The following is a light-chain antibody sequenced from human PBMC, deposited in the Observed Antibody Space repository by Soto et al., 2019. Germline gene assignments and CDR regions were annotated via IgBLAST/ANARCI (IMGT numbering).Light chain of an antibody. CDR2: EVS. Sequence: QAVVTQPASVSGSPGQSITISCTGTSSDVGGYTYVSWYQQHPGKAPKLMIYEVSNRPSGVSNRFSGSKSGNTASLTISGLQAEDEADYYCSSYTSNTTPYVFGTGTKLTVL. V-gene: IGLV2-14*01. CDR3: SSYTSNTTPYV. CDR1: SSDVGGYTY. J-gene: IGLJ1*01.